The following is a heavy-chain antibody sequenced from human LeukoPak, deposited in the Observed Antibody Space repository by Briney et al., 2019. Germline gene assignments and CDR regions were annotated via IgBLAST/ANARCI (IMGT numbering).Heavy chain of an antibody. J-gene: IGHJ6*03. CDR2: IYTSGST. D-gene: IGHD2-2*01. Sequence: SETLSLTCTVSGGSISNDNYYWSWIRQPAGKGLEWIGRIYTSGSTNYNPSLKSRVTISVDTSKNQFSLKLSSVTAADTAVYYCARDQDVVVVPAAMRNHYYYYMDVWGKGTTVTVPS. V-gene: IGHV4-61*02. CDR3: ARDQDVVVVPAAMRNHYYYYMDV. CDR1: GGSISNDNYY.